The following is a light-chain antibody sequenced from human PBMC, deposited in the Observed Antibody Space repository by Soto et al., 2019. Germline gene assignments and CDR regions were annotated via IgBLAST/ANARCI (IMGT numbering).Light chain of an antibody. J-gene: IGLJ3*02. CDR2: EVS. V-gene: IGLV2-14*01. Sequence: QSALTQPASVSGSPGQSITISCTGTSSDVGGYNYVSWYQQQPGKAPKLMIYEVSNRPSGVSNRFSGSKSGNTASLTISGLQAEDEADHYCSSYTSSSTLEVFGGGTKLTVL. CDR3: SSYTSSSTLEV. CDR1: SSDVGGYNY.